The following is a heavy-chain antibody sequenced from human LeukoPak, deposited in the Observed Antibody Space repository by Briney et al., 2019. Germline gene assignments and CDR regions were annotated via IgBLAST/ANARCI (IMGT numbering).Heavy chain of an antibody. CDR1: GGTFSSYA. D-gene: IGHD6-6*01. V-gene: IGHV1-69*06. Sequence: SVKVSCKASGGTFSSYAISWVRQAPGQGLEWMGGIIPMFGTANYAQKFQGRVTITADKSTSTAYMELSSLRSGDTAVYYCARDPPGRPYSSSSYGWGQGTLVTVSS. J-gene: IGHJ4*02. CDR3: ARDPPGRPYSSSSYG. CDR2: IIPMFGTA.